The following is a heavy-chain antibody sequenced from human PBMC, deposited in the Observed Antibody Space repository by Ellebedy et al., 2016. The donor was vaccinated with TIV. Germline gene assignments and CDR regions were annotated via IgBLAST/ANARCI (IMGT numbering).Heavy chain of an antibody. CDR3: ARDSFTGFSSSYSFDF. Sequence: ASVKVSCKASGYTFTAYHIHWVRQAPGQGLEWMGWIYPYNGDTNYAQKLQGRVTMTTDTSTSTAYMELRSLRSDDTAVYYCARDSFTGFSSSYSFDFWGQGTLVTVSS. CDR2: IYPYNGDT. D-gene: IGHD6-19*01. CDR1: GYTFTAYH. V-gene: IGHV1-18*04. J-gene: IGHJ4*02.